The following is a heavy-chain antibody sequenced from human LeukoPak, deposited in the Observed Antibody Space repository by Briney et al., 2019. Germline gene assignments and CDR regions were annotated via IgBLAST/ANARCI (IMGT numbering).Heavy chain of an antibody. Sequence: SETLSLTCTVSGGSISSGSYYWSWIRQPAGKGLEWIGRIYTSGSTNYNPSLKSRVTISVDTSKNQFSLKLSSVTAADTAVYYCAREERGPCSSSWCYFDYWGQGTLVTVSS. CDR2: IYTSGST. CDR1: GGSISSGSYY. V-gene: IGHV4-61*02. CDR3: AREERGPCSSSWCYFDY. D-gene: IGHD6-13*01. J-gene: IGHJ4*02.